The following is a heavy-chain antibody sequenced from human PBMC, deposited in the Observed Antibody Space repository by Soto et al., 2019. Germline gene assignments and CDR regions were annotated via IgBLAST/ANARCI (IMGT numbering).Heavy chain of an antibody. V-gene: IGHV3-23*01. CDR3: AQSKYQLLYTAWFDP. D-gene: IGHD2-2*02. CDR1: GFTFSSYA. CDR2: ISGSGGST. J-gene: IGHJ5*02. Sequence: GGSLRLSCAASGFTFSSYAMSWVRQAPGKGLEWVSAISGSGGSTYYADSVKGRFTISRDNSKNTLYLQMNSLRAEDTAVYYCAQSKYQLLYTAWFDPWGQGTLVTVSS.